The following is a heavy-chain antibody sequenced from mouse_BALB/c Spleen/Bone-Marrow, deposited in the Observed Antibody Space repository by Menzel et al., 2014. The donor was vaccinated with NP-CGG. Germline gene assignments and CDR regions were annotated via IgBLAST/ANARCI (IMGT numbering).Heavy chain of an antibody. V-gene: IGHV3-2*02. J-gene: IGHJ4*01. CDR2: IRYGGRI. CDR3: TRGRYGNYDEDYAMDY. D-gene: IGHD2-10*02. CDR1: GYSVTSDYA. Sequence: EVQLEESGPGLVQPSQSLSLSCTVTGYSVTSDYAWYWLRQFPGNQLEWMGFIRYGGRISYNPSLKSRISITRDTSKNQLFLQLNSVTSEDTATYYCTRGRYGNYDEDYAMDYWGQGTSVTVSS.